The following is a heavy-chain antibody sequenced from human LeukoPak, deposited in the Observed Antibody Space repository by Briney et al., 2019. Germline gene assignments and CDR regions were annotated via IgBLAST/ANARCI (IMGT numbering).Heavy chain of an antibody. Sequence: GGSLRLSCAASGFSFSSYSMNWVRQAPGKGLEWVSYISSSTIYYADSVKGRFTISRDNAKNSLYLQMNSLRDEDTAVYYCARETPEYDWGQGTLVTVSS. D-gene: IGHD6-6*01. CDR1: GFSFSSYS. CDR3: ARETPEYD. J-gene: IGHJ4*02. V-gene: IGHV3-48*02. CDR2: ISSSTI.